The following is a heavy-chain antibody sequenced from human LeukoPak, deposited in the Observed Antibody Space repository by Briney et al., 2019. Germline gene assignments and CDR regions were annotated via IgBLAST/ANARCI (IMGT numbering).Heavy chain of an antibody. CDR3: ARGGAYEAFDY. J-gene: IGHJ4*02. CDR2: TRNKAKSYTT. CDR1: GFTLSDHY. V-gene: IGHV3-72*01. Sequence: PGGSLRLSCAASGFTLSDHYMDWVRQAPGKGVEWVGRTRNKAKSYTTEYAASVKGRFTISRDDSKTSLHLQMNSLKTEDTAVYYCARGGAYEAFDYWGQGTLVTVSS. D-gene: IGHD5-12*01.